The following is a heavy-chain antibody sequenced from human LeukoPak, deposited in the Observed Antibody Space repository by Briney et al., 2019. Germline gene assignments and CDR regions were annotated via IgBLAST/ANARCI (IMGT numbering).Heavy chain of an antibody. J-gene: IGHJ4*02. CDR1: GYSFSNYW. CDR2: IYPGDSDT. Sequence: GGSLKISCKGSGYSFSNYWIGWVRQMPGKGLEWMGIIYPGDSDTRYSPSFQGQVTISADKSISTAYLQWSSLKASDTAMYYCASLSYYYGSGSYYPDPFDYWGQGTLVTVSS. CDR3: ASLSYYYGSGSYYPDPFDY. D-gene: IGHD3-10*01. V-gene: IGHV5-51*01.